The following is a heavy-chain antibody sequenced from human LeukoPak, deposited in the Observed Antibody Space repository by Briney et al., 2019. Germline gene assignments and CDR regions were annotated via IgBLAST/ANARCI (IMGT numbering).Heavy chain of an antibody. Sequence: GGSLRLSCAASGFTFSSYAMSWVRQAPGKGLEWVSAISGGGGSTYYADSVKGRFTISRDNSKNTLYLQMNSLRAEDTAVYYCAKRIGYDSSGSRPRFDAFDIWGQGTMVTVSS. V-gene: IGHV3-23*01. CDR1: GFTFSSYA. CDR3: AKRIGYDSSGSRPRFDAFDI. CDR2: ISGGGGST. J-gene: IGHJ3*02. D-gene: IGHD3-22*01.